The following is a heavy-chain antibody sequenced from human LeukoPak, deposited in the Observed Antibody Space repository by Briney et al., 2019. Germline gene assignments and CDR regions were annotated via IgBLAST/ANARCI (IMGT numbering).Heavy chain of an antibody. CDR2: IKQDGSET. CDR3: ANALGAHYFDY. V-gene: IGHV3-7*05. CDR1: GFTFSNYW. J-gene: IGHJ4*02. Sequence: GGSLRLSCAASGFTFSNYWMIWLRPAPGKGLEWVANIKQDGSETYYVDSVRGRFSISRDNAKNSLYLQMSSLRAEDTAVYYCANALGAHYFDYWGQGTLVTVSS. D-gene: IGHD1-26*01.